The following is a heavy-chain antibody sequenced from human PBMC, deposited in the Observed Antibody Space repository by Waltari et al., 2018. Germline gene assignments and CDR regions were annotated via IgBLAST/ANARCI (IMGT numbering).Heavy chain of an antibody. V-gene: IGHV4-34*01. J-gene: IGHJ4*02. CDR2: INDSGTI. CDR3: ARQGVGDRGGIFDV. CDR1: GGSFTGYS. D-gene: IGHD3-16*01. Sequence: QVQLQQWGAGLMKPSETLSLTCAVYGGSFTGYSWTWIRQPPGKGLEWIGEINDSGTINYNSSLKTRVTISVDTSKNQFSLKVTSVTAADTAVYYCARQGVGDRGGIFDVWGQGVLVTVSS.